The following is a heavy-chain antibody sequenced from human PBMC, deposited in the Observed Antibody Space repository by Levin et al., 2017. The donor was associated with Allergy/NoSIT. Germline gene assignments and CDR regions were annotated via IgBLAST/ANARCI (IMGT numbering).Heavy chain of an antibody. V-gene: IGHV4-39*01. J-gene: IGHJ6*02. CDR3: ARHPPDSSRKDYYYYGMDV. Sequence: SETLSLTCTVSGGSISSSSYYWGWIRQPPGKGLEWIGSIYYSGSTYYNPSLKSRVTISVDTSKNQFSLKLSSVTAADTAVYYCARHPPDSSRKDYYYYGMDVWGQGTTVTVSS. CDR1: GGSISSSSYY. D-gene: IGHD6-6*01. CDR2: IYYSGST.